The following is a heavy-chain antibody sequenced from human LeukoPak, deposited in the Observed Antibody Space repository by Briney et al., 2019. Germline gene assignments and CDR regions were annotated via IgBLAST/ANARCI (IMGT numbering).Heavy chain of an antibody. D-gene: IGHD4-23*01. V-gene: IGHV4-31*03. CDR3: ARDRYTVVSWYFDL. CDR2: IYYSEST. CDR1: GGSISSGGYY. Sequence: PSETLSLTCTVSGGSISSGGYYWSWIRQHPGKGLEWIGYIYYSESTYYNPSLKSRVTISVDTSKNQFSLKLSSVTAADTAVYYCARDRYTVVSWYFDLWGRGTLVTVSS. J-gene: IGHJ2*01.